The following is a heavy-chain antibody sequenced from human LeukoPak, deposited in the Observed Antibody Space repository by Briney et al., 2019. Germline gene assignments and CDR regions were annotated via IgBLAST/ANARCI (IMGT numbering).Heavy chain of an antibody. CDR1: GFTFRTYW. D-gene: IGHD5-12*01. CDR3: AKSPGLPTLFDY. V-gene: IGHV3-74*01. CDR2: INEDGSIT. Sequence: GGSLRLSCAVSGFTFRTYWMHWVRQVPGEGLVWVSRINEDGSITNYADSVKGRFSISRDNAENTLYLQMNSLRAEDTAVYYCAKSPGLPTLFDYWGQGTLVTVSS. J-gene: IGHJ4*02.